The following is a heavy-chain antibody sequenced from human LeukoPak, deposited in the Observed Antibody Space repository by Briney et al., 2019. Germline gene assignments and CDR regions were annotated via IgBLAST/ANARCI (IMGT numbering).Heavy chain of an antibody. CDR3: ARDWALYGMDV. D-gene: IGHD3-16*01. CDR1: GYTFTSYA. J-gene: IGHJ6*02. Sequence: ASVKVSCKASGYTFTSYAMHWVRQAPGQRLEWMGWINAGNGNTKYSQKFQGRVTITRDTSGSTAYMELSSLRSEDTAVYYRARDWALYGMDVWGQGTMVTVSS. CDR2: INAGNGNT. V-gene: IGHV1-3*01.